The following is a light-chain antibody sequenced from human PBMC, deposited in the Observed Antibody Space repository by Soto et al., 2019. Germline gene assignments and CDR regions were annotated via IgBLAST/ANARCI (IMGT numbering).Light chain of an antibody. CDR2: GGS. Sequence: EIVMTQSPGTLSLSPGERATLSCRASQSLSSTFLAWYQQRPGQAPRLLIYGGSNRATGVPDRFSGSGSGTDFTLTISRLEPEDFAVYYCQQYGVSPRSFGQGTKVEMK. J-gene: IGKJ1*01. V-gene: IGKV3-20*01. CDR1: QSLSSTF. CDR3: QQYGVSPRS.